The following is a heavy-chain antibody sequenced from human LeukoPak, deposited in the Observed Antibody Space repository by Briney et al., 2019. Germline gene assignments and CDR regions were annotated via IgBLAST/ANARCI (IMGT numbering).Heavy chain of an antibody. Sequence: AGGSLRLSCAASGFTFSSYAMSWVRQAPGKGLEWVSVIYSGGSTYYADSVKGRFTISRDNSKNTLYLQMNSLRAEDTAVYYCARDMPGGWSDSSGNFDYWGQGTLVTVSS. CDR2: IYSGGST. V-gene: IGHV3-66*01. CDR3: ARDMPGGWSDSSGNFDY. J-gene: IGHJ4*02. CDR1: GFTFSSYA. D-gene: IGHD3-22*01.